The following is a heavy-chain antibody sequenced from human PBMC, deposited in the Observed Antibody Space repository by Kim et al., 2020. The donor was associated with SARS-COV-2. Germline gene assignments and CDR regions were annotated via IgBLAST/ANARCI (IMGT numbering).Heavy chain of an antibody. D-gene: IGHD2-15*01. CDR1: GYSFTTYD. Sequence: ASVKVSCKTSGYSFTTYDINWVRQAAGQGLEWMGWMNPNNGNAGYGQKFQGRVSMTRDTSISSAYMELSSLRFDDSAVYYCARRIATPATVWFDTWGQGTLVTVSS. V-gene: IGHV1-8*01. CDR3: ARRIATPATVWFDT. CDR2: MNPNNGNA. J-gene: IGHJ5*02.